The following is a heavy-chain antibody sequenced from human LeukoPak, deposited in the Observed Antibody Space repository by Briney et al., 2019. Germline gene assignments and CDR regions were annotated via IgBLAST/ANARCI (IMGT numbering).Heavy chain of an antibody. CDR2: IIPIFGTA. Sequence: SVKVSCKASGGAFSSYAISWVRQAPGQGLEWMGGIIPIFGTANYAQKFQGRVTITADESTSTAYMELSSLRSEDTAVYYCASPFGEAFYYYYYGMDVWGQGTTVTVSS. CDR1: GGAFSSYA. V-gene: IGHV1-69*13. J-gene: IGHJ6*02. CDR3: ASPFGEAFYYYYYGMDV. D-gene: IGHD3-10*01.